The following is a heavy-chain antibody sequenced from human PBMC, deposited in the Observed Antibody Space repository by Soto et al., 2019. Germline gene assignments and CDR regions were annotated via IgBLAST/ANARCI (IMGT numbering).Heavy chain of an antibody. D-gene: IGHD5-18*01. CDR2: IYPGDSDT. CDR1: GYSFTIYG. Sequence: VESVTISCEVSGYSFTIYGIVWVLQMPGKGLEWMGIIYPGDSDTRYSPSFQGQVIISVDQSISTAYLQWSSLQASDTAMYYCARQDYNYAYFDFWGQGTMVTVSS. CDR3: ARQDYNYAYFDF. J-gene: IGHJ4*02. V-gene: IGHV5-51*01.